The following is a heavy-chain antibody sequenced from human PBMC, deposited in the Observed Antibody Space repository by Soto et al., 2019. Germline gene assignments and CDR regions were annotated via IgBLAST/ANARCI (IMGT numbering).Heavy chain of an antibody. D-gene: IGHD6-19*01. CDR3: AKGVPGIAVAGTGYFQH. J-gene: IGHJ1*01. CDR1: GGSISSGGYS. V-gene: IGHV4-30-2*01. CDR2: IYHSGST. Sequence: SETLSLTCAVSGGSISSGGYSWSWIRQPPGKGLEWIGYIYHSGSTYYNPSLKSRVTISVDRSKNQFSLKLSSVTAADTAVYYCAKGVPGIAVAGTGYFQHWGQGTLVTVSS.